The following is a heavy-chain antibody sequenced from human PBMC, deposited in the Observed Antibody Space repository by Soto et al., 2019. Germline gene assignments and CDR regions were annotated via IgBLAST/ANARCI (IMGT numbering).Heavy chain of an antibody. V-gene: IGHV3-23*01. D-gene: IGHD3-22*01. CDR2: ISGSGGST. J-gene: IGHJ3*02. Sequence: PGGSLRLSCAASGFTFSSYAMSWVRQAPGKGLEWVSAISGSGGSTYYADSVKGRFTISRDNSKNTLYLQMNSLRAEDTAVYYCAKDRSRYYDSSGYRIPDAFDIWGQGTMVTVSS. CDR1: GFTFSSYA. CDR3: AKDRSRYYDSSGYRIPDAFDI.